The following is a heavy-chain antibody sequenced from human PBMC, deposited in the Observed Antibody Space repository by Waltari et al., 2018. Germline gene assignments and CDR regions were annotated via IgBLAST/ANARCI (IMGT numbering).Heavy chain of an antibody. Sequence: QVQLVQSGAEVKKPGSSVKVSCKASGGTFSSYAISWVRQAPGQGLEWMGRIIPIFGTANYAQKVQGRGTITADKSTSTAYMELSSLRSEDTAVYYCARSGVGYSSSSGSWFDPWGQGTLVTVSS. J-gene: IGHJ5*02. CDR3: ARSGVGYSSSSGSWFDP. CDR1: GGTFSSYA. CDR2: IIPIFGTA. V-gene: IGHV1-69*13. D-gene: IGHD6-6*01.